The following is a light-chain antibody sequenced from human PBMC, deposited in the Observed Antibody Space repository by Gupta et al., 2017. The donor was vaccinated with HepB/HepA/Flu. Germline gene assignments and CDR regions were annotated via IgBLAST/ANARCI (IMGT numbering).Light chain of an antibody. CDR1: QSVSSY. J-gene: IGKJ4*01. CDR2: DAS. Sequence: ELVLTQSPATLSLCPGERATLSGRASQSVSSYLAWYQQKPGQAPRLLIYDASNRATGIPARFSGSGSGTDFTLTISSLEPEDFAAYYCQQRSKWPLTFGGGTKVEIK. CDR3: QQRSKWPLT. V-gene: IGKV3-11*01.